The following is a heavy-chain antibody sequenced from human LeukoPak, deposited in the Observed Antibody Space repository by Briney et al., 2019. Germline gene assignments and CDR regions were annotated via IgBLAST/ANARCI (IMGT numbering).Heavy chain of an antibody. CDR2: IYYSGST. CDR1: GGSISSCY. Sequence: PSETLSLTCTVSGGSISSCYWSWIRQPPGKGLEWIGYIYYSGSTNYNPSLKSRVTISVDTSKNQFSLKLNSVTAADTAVYYCARVGRGYSYGPFDSWGQGTLVTVSS. V-gene: IGHV4-59*01. J-gene: IGHJ4*02. D-gene: IGHD5-18*01. CDR3: ARVGRGYSYGPFDS.